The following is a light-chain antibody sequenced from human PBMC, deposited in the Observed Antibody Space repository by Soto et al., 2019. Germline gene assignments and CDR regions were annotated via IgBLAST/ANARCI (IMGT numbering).Light chain of an antibody. CDR3: QQRSNWPPFT. J-gene: IGKJ5*01. Sequence: EIVLTQSPGTLSLSPGERATLSCRASQSVSNNYLAWYQQKPGQAPRLLIYGASNRATGIPDRFSGSGSGTDFTLTISRLEPEDFAVYYCQQRSNWPPFTFGQGTRREIK. CDR1: QSVSNNY. CDR2: GAS. V-gene: IGKV3D-20*02.